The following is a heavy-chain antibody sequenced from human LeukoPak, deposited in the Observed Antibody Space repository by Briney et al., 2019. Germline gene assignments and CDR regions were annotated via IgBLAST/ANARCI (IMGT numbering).Heavy chain of an antibody. CDR2: IYYSGST. J-gene: IGHJ6*04. CDR3: ARDRRGYCSSTSCYGPYYYYGMDV. CDR1: GGSISSYY. Sequence: SETLSLTSTVSGGSISSYYWGWIRQPPGKGLEWIGYIYYSGSTNYNPSLKSRVTISVDTSKNQFSLKLSSVTAADTAVYYCARDRRGYCSSTSCYGPYYYYGMDVWGKGTTVTVSS. D-gene: IGHD2-2*01. V-gene: IGHV4-59*01.